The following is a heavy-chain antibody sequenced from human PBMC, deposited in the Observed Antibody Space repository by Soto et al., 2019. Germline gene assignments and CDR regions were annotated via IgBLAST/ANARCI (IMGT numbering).Heavy chain of an antibody. Sequence: QVQLVQSGAEGTKPGSSVKVSCKASGGTFSSYAISWVRQAPGQGLEWMGGIIPIFGTANYAQKFQGRVTITADESTSTDYMELSSLRSEDTAVYYCARGLIVGATEYYFDYWGQGTLVTVSS. D-gene: IGHD1-26*01. CDR3: ARGLIVGATEYYFDY. CDR1: GGTFSSYA. CDR2: IIPIFGTA. V-gene: IGHV1-69*01. J-gene: IGHJ4*02.